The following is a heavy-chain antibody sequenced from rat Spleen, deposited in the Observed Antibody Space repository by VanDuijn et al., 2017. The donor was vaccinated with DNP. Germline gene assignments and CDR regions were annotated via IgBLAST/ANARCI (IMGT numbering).Heavy chain of an antibody. J-gene: IGHJ2*01. CDR2: ISTNGGGT. Sequence: EVQLVESGGGLVRPGGSLKLSCAASGFTFSDYNMAWVRQTPTKGLEWFATISTNGGGTYYPDSVRGRFSISRDNAKNSLYLQMDSLRSEETATYYCVRHEYQAFDYWGQGVMVTVSS. CDR3: VRHEYQAFDY. CDR1: GFTFSDYN. V-gene: IGHV5-7*01.